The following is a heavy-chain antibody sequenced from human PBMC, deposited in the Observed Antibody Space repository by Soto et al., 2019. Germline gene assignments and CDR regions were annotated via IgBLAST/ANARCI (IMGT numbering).Heavy chain of an antibody. D-gene: IGHD3-22*01. J-gene: IGHJ6*02. V-gene: IGHV4-34*01. CDR3: ARGRFVVITTRYYYYYGMDV. Sequence: TCAVYGGSFSGYYWSWIRQPPGKGLKWIGEINHSGSTNYNPSLKSRVTISVDTSKNQFSLKLSSVTAADTAVYYCARGRFVVITTRYYYYYGMDVWGQGTTVTVSS. CDR2: INHSGST. CDR1: GGSFSGYY.